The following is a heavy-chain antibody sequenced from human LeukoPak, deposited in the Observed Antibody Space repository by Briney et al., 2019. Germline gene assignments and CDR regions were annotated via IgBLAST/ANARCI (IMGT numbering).Heavy chain of an antibody. CDR2: ISGSGGST. CDR1: GFTFSSYA. V-gene: IGHV3-23*01. Sequence: PGGSLRLSCAASGFTFSSYAMSWVRQAPGKGLEWVSAISGSGGSTYYADSVKGRFTISRDNSKNTLYLQMNSLRDEDTAVYYCASGYDYVWGSYRRGKYYFDYWGQGTLVTVSS. D-gene: IGHD3-16*02. CDR3: ASGYDYVWGSYRRGKYYFDY. J-gene: IGHJ4*02.